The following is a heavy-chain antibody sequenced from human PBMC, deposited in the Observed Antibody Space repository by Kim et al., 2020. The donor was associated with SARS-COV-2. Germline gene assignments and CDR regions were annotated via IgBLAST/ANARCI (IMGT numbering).Heavy chain of an antibody. D-gene: IGHD2-15*01. V-gene: IGHV4-39*01. Sequence: SETLSLTCTVSGGSISSSSYYWGWIRQPPGKGLEWIGSIYYSGSTYYNPSLKSRVTISVDTSKNQFSLKLSSVTAADTAVYYCARQVPVVLNPNWFDPWGQGTLVTVSS. CDR3: ARQVPVVLNPNWFDP. J-gene: IGHJ5*02. CDR1: GGSISSSSYY. CDR2: IYYSGST.